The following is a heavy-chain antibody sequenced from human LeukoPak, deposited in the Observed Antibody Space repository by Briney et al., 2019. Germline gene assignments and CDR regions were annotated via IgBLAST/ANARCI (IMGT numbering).Heavy chain of an antibody. D-gene: IGHD3-10*01. J-gene: IGHJ3*02. Sequence: SETLSLTCTVSGGSIGSYYWSWIRQPPGKGLEWIGYIYYSGSTNYSPSLTSRVTISVDTSKNQFSLKLSSVTAADTAVYYCARRRRVYYYGSARAKGAFDIWGQGTMVTVSS. CDR2: IYYSGST. CDR3: ARRRRVYYYGSARAKGAFDI. CDR1: GGSIGSYY. V-gene: IGHV4-59*12.